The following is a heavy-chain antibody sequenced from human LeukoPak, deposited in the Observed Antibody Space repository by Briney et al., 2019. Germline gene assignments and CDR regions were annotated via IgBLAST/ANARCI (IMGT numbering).Heavy chain of an antibody. CDR3: ARGDTYYYDSSGHGGFDY. Sequence: SVKVSCKASGGTFSSYAISWVRQAPGQGLEWMGRIIPILGTANYAQKFQGRVTITADKSTSTAYMELSSLRSEDTAVYYCARGDTYYYDSSGHGGFDYWGQGTLVTVSS. CDR2: IIPILGTA. CDR1: GGTFSSYA. J-gene: IGHJ4*02. V-gene: IGHV1-69*04. D-gene: IGHD3-22*01.